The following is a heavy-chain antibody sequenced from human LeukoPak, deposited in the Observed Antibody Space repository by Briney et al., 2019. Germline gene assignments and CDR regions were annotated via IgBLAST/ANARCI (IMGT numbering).Heavy chain of an antibody. V-gene: IGHV4-59*01. CDR3: ARNEGWTFDI. CDR2: IHHSGTT. CDR1: GDSMTNYY. J-gene: IGHJ3*02. D-gene: IGHD3-3*01. Sequence: PSETLSLTCTVSGDSMTNYYWNWIRQPPGKGLEWIGYIHHSGTTNYNPSLKCRLTMSVDTSKDQFSLKLTSVSAADTAVYYCARNEGWTFDIWGRGTMVTVSS.